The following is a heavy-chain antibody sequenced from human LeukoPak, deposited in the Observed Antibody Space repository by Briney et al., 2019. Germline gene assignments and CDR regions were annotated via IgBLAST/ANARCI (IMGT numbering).Heavy chain of an antibody. CDR2: INHSGST. CDR1: GGSFSGYY. D-gene: IGHD2-2*01. J-gene: IGHJ4*02. V-gene: IGHV4-34*01. Sequence: SETLSLTCAVYGGSFSGYYWSWIRQPPGKGLEWIGEINHSGSTNYNPSLKSRVTISVDTSKNQFSLKLSSVTAADTAVYYCARGGPPAGGYYFDYWGQGTLVTVSS. CDR3: ARGGPPAGGYYFDY.